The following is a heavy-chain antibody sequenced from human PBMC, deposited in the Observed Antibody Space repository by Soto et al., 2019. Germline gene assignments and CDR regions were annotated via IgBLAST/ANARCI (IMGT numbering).Heavy chain of an antibody. V-gene: IGHV1-69*02. CDR3: ARRRYCGADCYSKYYYGMDV. CDR2: IIPVLGVT. Sequence: QVHLVQSGAEVKKPGSSVKVSCQASGSTFSSYTVSWVRQAPGQGLEWMGRIIPVLGVTNYAPKFKGRVTITEDKSKTTAYMELRSLRSGDTAVYYCARRRYCGADCYSKYYYGMDVWGQGTTVTVSS. D-gene: IGHD2-21*02. J-gene: IGHJ6*02. CDR1: GSTFSSYT.